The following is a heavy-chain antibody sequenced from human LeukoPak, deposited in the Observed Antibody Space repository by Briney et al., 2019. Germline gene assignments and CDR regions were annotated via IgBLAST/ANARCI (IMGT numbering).Heavy chain of an antibody. Sequence: PSETLSLTCAVSGFSLRSGYLWAWIRKPQGKGRGGIGSIFDSGITYYNQTLKRGITISVDTTKNQFSLRLSSVTAADTAVYYCARRISTRRGETCSSTSCYFDYWGQGTLVTVSS. V-gene: IGHV4-38-2*01. D-gene: IGHD2-2*01. CDR1: GFSLRSGYL. CDR2: IFDSGIT. J-gene: IGHJ4*02. CDR3: ARRISTRRGETCSSTSCYFDY.